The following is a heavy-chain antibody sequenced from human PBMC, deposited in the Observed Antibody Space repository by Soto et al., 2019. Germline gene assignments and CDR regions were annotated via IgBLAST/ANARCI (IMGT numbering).Heavy chain of an antibody. D-gene: IGHD4-17*01. V-gene: IGHV3-23*01. J-gene: IGHJ4*02. CDR2: ISGSGGST. CDR3: AKDPDYGDYPLRECYFAY. Sequence: GGSLRLSCAASGFTFSSYAMSWVRQAPGKGLEWVSAISGSGGSTYYADSVKGRFTISRDNSKNTLYLQMNSLRAEDTAVYYSAKDPDYGDYPLRECYFAYWGQGTLVTVSS. CDR1: GFTFSSYA.